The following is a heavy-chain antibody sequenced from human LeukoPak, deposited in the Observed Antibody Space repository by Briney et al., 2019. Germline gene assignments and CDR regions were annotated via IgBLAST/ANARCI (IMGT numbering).Heavy chain of an antibody. J-gene: IGHJ2*01. D-gene: IGHD4-17*01. Sequence: GGSLRLSCAASGFTLSSYWMDWVRQAPGKGLEWVANSKGDGSSKYYVDSVKGRFTVSIDNAKNSLYLQMNSLRAEDTAVYYCGRAIYDSGDYSWYFDLWGRGTLVTVSS. CDR2: SKGDGSSK. CDR3: GRAIYDSGDYSWYFDL. CDR1: GFTLSSYW. V-gene: IGHV3-7*01.